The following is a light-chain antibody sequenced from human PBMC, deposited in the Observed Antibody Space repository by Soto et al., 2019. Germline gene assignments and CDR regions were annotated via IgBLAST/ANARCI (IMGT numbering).Light chain of an antibody. Sequence: DIQMTQSPSSLSASVGDRVTITCRASQSISSYLNWYQQKPGKAPKLLIYAASSLQSGVPSRFSGSRSGTDFTLTISSLQPEYFATYNCQQRKTFGQGTKVEIK. V-gene: IGKV1-39*01. CDR2: AAS. J-gene: IGKJ1*01. CDR1: QSISSY. CDR3: QQRKT.